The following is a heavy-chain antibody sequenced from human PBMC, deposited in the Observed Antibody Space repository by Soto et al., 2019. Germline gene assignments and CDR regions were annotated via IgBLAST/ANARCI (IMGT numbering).Heavy chain of an antibody. V-gene: IGHV3-30*03. J-gene: IGHJ4*02. CDR3: AINTDGNSYYFDF. CDR1: GFTFGYYA. CDR2: VSSDGSNL. Sequence: TGGSLRLSCAASGFTFGYYAMHWVRQAPGKGLECVALVSSDGSNLFYADSVKGRFTISRDNSKNTLYLQMNSLRAEDTAVYYCAINTDGNSYYFDFWGQEALLTVSS. D-gene: IGHD2-15*01.